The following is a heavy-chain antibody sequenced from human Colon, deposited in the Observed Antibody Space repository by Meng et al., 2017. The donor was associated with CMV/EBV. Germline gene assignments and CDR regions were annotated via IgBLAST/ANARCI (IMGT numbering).Heavy chain of an antibody. J-gene: IGHJ4*02. Sequence: ASVKVSCKASGYTFTDYYIHWVRQAPGQGLEWMGWINPNNGDTNYAQNFQGRLTMTTDISTSTAYMELTSLRSNDTAVYYCARGVTGTPRAFDYWGQGTLVTVSS. CDR3: ARGVTGTPRAFDY. CDR1: GYTFTDYY. V-gene: IGHV1-2*02. CDR2: INPNNGDT. D-gene: IGHD1-7*01.